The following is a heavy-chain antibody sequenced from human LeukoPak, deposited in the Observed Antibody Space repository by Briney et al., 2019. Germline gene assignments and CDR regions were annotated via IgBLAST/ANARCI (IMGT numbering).Heavy chain of an antibody. J-gene: IGHJ4*02. D-gene: IGHD6-6*01. V-gene: IGHV3-33*06. CDR1: GFTFSNYG. Sequence: PGGSLRLSCAASGFTFSNYGMHWVRQAPGKGLEWVAVIWYDGSNKYYADSVKGRFTISRDNSKNTLYLQMNSLRAEDTAVYYCAKDVEYSSSGGSGLDYWGQGTLVTVSS. CDR3: AKDVEYSSSGGSGLDY. CDR2: IWYDGSNK.